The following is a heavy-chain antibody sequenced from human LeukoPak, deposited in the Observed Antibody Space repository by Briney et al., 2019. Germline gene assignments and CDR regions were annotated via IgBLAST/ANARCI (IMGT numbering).Heavy chain of an antibody. V-gene: IGHV3-30*04. D-gene: IGHD3-10*01. Sequence: GGSLRLSCAASGFTFSSYAMHWVRQAPGKGLEWVAAISYDGSNKYYADSVKGRFTISRDNSKNTLYLQMNSLRAEDTAVYYCARGAFGEFQVYYFDYWGQGTLVTVSS. J-gene: IGHJ4*02. CDR2: ISYDGSNK. CDR1: GFTFSSYA. CDR3: ARGAFGEFQVYYFDY.